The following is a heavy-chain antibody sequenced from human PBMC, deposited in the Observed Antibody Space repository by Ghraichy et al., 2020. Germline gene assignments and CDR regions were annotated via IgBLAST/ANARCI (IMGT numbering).Heavy chain of an antibody. CDR2: ISYDGSNK. Sequence: GGSLRLSCAASGFTFSSYGMHWVRQAPGKGLEWVAVISYDGSNKYYADSVKGRFTISRDNSKNPLYLQMNSLRAEDTAVYYCAKDNRAGTATLDYWGQGTLVTVSS. D-gene: IGHD2-21*02. V-gene: IGHV3-30*18. J-gene: IGHJ4*02. CDR3: AKDNRAGTATLDY. CDR1: GFTFSSYG.